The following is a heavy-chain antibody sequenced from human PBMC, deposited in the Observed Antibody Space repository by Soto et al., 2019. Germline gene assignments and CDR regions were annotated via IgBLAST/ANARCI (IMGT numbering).Heavy chain of an antibody. CDR1: GFTFNNYG. V-gene: IGHV3-30*18. CDR2: ISNDGSDK. CDR3: AKDQARAASHGID. J-gene: IGHJ3*01. Sequence: QVQLVESGGGVVQPGRSLRLSCAASGFTFNNYGMHWARQAPGKGLEWVAAISNDGSDKYYADSVKGRLTISRDNSKYTVFLQMSSLRAEDTAVYYCAKDQARAASHGIDWGQGTMVTVSS. D-gene: IGHD6-13*01.